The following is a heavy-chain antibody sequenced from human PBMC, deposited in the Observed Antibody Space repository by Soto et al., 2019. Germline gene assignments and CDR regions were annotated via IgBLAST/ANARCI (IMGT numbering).Heavy chain of an antibody. Sequence: QVQLQESGPGLVKPSQTLSLTCTVSGGSINSGDYYWSWIRQPPGKGLEWIGYIYYSGSTYYNPPRRSLVTVSIDTSKNLFFLNLSSVTTADTAVYYCARIGMTTALLWGQGTLVTVCS. D-gene: IGHD4-17*01. CDR1: GGSINSGDYY. J-gene: IGHJ4*02. CDR3: ARIGMTTALL. CDR2: IYYSGST. V-gene: IGHV4-30-4*01.